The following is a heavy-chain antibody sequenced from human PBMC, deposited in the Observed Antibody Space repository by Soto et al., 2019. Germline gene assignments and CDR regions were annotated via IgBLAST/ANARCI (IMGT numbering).Heavy chain of an antibody. Sequence: SVKVSCKASGDMFDTYTITWMRQAPGRGLEWVGGIIPRSAKSNYAQKFEGRVTITADESTSTAYMELSSLRSDDTAVYYCARDQSFDRTYYYGIDVWGQGTTVTVSS. CDR3: ARDQSFDRTYYYGIDV. V-gene: IGHV1-69*13. D-gene: IGHD3-16*01. CDR2: IIPRSAKS. CDR1: GDMFDTYT. J-gene: IGHJ6*02.